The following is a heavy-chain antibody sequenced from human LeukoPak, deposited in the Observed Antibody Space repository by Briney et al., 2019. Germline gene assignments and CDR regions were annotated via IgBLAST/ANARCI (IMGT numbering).Heavy chain of an antibody. CDR2: IYYSGST. CDR1: GGSISSSSYY. V-gene: IGHV4-39*01. Sequence: SETLSLTCTVSGGSISSSSYYWGWIRQPPGKGLEWIGSIYYSGSTYYNPSLKSRVTISVDTSKNQFSLKLSSVTAADTAVYYCASAKWYYYDTSGYQTPDVRSGFDYWGQGTLVTVSS. D-gene: IGHD3-22*01. J-gene: IGHJ4*02. CDR3: ASAKWYYYDTSGYQTPDVRSGFDY.